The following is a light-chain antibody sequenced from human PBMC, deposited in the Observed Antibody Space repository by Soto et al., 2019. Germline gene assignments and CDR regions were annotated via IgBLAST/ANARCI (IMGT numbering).Light chain of an antibody. Sequence: QSVLTQPASVSGSPGQSITISCTGTSSDVGGYNYVSWYQQHPGKAPKPMIYEVSNRPSGVSNRFSGSKSGNTASLTISGLQAEDEADYYCSSYTSSSTRYAFGSGTNVTVL. CDR1: SSDVGGYNY. CDR2: EVS. CDR3: SSYTSSSTRYA. J-gene: IGLJ1*01. V-gene: IGLV2-14*01.